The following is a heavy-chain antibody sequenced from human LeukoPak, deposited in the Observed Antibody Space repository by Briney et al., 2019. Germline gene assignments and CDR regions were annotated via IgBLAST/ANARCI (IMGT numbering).Heavy chain of an antibody. J-gene: IGHJ4*02. D-gene: IGHD3-22*01. CDR1: GLTFSNAW. V-gene: IGHV3-15*01. Sequence: GGSLRLSCAASGLTFSNAWMSLVRQAPGKGLEVIGRIKRKSDGGTTDYAAPVKGRFTISRDDSKNTVYLQMNSLKTEDTAVYYCTTVGLSGYYDGRGYYYFDYWGQGTLVTVSS. CDR3: TTVGLSGYYDGRGYYYFDY. CDR2: IKRKSDGGTT.